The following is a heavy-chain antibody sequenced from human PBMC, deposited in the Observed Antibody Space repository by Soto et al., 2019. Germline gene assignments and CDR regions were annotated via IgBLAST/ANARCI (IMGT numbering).Heavy chain of an antibody. V-gene: IGHV3-21*01. CDR2: ISSSSSYI. Sequence: GGSLRLSCAASGFTFSSYSMNWVRQAPGKGLEWVSSISSSSSYIYYADSVKGRFTISRDNAKNSLYLQMNSLRAEDTAVYYCARDPGIAAAGTDYYYYGMDVWGQGTTVTVSS. J-gene: IGHJ6*02. CDR3: ARDPGIAAAGTDYYYYGMDV. D-gene: IGHD6-13*01. CDR1: GFTFSSYS.